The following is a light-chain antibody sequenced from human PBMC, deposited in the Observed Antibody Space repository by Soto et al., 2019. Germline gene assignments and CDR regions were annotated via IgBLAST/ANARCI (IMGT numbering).Light chain of an antibody. J-gene: IGKJ4*01. CDR3: QQRTNWPLT. CDR1: QSVNNY. CDR2: DVS. Sequence: EIVFTQSPATLSLSPGERATLSCRASQSVNNYLAWYQQKPGQAPRLLIYDVSYRATGIPARFSGTGSGTDFTLTISSLAPEDFAVYYCQQRTNWPLTFGGGTKVEIK. V-gene: IGKV3-11*01.